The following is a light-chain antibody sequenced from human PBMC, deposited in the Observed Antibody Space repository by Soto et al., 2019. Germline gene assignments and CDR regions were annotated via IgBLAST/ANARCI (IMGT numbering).Light chain of an antibody. V-gene: IGKV1-33*01. Sequence: DIQMTQSPSSLSVSVGHRVTITCQASHDITNFLNWYQQKPGKAPKLLIYDVSKLETGVPSRFSGSGSGTDFTLTISSLQPEDIAPYFCQQYADLPITFSQVRRPEVK. CDR3: QQYADLPIT. J-gene: IGKJ5*01. CDR2: DVS. CDR1: HDITNF.